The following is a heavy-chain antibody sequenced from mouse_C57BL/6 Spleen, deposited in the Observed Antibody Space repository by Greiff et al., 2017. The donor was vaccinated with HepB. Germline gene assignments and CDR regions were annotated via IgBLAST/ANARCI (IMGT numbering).Heavy chain of an antibody. Sequence: QVQLQQSGPELVKPGASVKISCKASGYAFSSSWMNWVKQRPGKGLEWIGRIYPGDGDTNYNGKFKGKATLTADKSSSTAYMQLSSLTSEDSAVYFCAREDSNYVDYWGQGTTLTVSS. J-gene: IGHJ2*01. CDR3: AREDSNYVDY. CDR1: GYAFSSSW. CDR2: IYPGDGDT. V-gene: IGHV1-82*01. D-gene: IGHD2-5*01.